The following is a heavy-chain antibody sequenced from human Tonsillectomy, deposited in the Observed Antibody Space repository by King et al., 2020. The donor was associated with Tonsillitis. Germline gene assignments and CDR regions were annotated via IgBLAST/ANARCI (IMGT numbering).Heavy chain of an antibody. J-gene: IGHJ4*02. CDR2: IDWDDTK. CDR3: ARTRGYTYVNDY. V-gene: IGHV2-70*11. Sequence: VTLKESGPALVKPTQTLTLTCTVSGFSLSTNRMSVSWIRQPPGKALEWLARIDWDDTKYYNTSLKTRLSISKDTSENLVVLTMTSMEPVDTATYYCARTRGYTYVNDYWGQGTLVTVSS. CDR1: GFSLSTNRMS. D-gene: IGHD5-18*01.